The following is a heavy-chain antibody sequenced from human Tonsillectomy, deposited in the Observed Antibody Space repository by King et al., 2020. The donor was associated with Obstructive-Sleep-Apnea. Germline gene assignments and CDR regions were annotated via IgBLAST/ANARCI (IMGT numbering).Heavy chain of an antibody. Sequence: VQLVESGGVVVQPGGSLRLSCAASGFTFDDYTMHWVRQAPGKGLEWVSLITWDGRRTHFADSVKGRFTISRDNSKNSLYLQINSLRTEDTALYYCAKGSFVSGQKIDYWGQGTLVTVSS. CDR2: ITWDGRRT. D-gene: IGHD2-15*01. CDR1: GFTFDDYT. V-gene: IGHV3-43*01. CDR3: AKGSFVSGQKIDY. J-gene: IGHJ4*02.